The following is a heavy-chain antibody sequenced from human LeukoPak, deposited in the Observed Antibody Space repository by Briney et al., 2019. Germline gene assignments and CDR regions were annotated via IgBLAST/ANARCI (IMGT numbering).Heavy chain of an antibody. CDR3: ARGRVSSSTWYSTYYYYFYMDV. J-gene: IGHJ6*03. V-gene: IGHV4-59*01. Sequence: PSETLSLTCSVSDDSITMYYWTWIRQPPGKGLEWIGYVDHTGSTNFNPSLNARVSISRDTPKNLFSLRLRSLTAADTAVYFCARGRVSSSTWYSTYYYYFYMDVWGKGTTVTVSS. CDR1: DDSITMYY. D-gene: IGHD1-1*01. CDR2: VDHTGST.